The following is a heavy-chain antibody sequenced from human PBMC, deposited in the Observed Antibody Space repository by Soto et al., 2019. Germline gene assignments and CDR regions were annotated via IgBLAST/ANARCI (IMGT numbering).Heavy chain of an antibody. D-gene: IGHD1-7*01. CDR3: ARDNDLALRVDY. Sequence: QVQLVQSGAEVKKPGASVKVSCKASGYTFTSYYMHWVRQAPGQGLEWMGIINPSGGSTSYAQKYQGRVTMTRDTSTSTVYMEVSSLRSEDTAVYYCARDNDLALRVDYWGQGTLVTVSS. CDR1: GYTFTSYY. V-gene: IGHV1-46*01. CDR2: INPSGGST. J-gene: IGHJ4*02.